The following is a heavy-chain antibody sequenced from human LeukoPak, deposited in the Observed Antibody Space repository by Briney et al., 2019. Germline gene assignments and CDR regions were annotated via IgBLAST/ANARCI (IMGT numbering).Heavy chain of an antibody. CDR1: GFTFSNAW. V-gene: IGHV3-15*01. CDR3: TTAGTYYYDSSGYYSDAFAI. Sequence: KPGGSLRLSCAASGFTFSNAWMSWVRQAPGKGLEWVGRIKSKTDGGTTDYAAPVKGRFTISRDDSKNTLCLQMNSLKTEDTAVYYCTTAGTYYYDSSGYYSDAFAIWGQGTMVTVSS. J-gene: IGHJ3*02. CDR2: IKSKTDGGTT. D-gene: IGHD3-22*01.